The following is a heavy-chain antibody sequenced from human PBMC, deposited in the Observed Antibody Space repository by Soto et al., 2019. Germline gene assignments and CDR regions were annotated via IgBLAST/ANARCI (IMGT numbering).Heavy chain of an antibody. Sequence: EVQLLESGGGLVQPGGSLRLSCTASGFTFSSYPMTWVRQAPGKGLEWVSAIDGTGAYIYYINSVKGRFTISRDNSKNTLYLQINSLRAEDPAGYYCARNMAKPTYDSWGQGTLVTVSP. V-gene: IGHV3-23*01. J-gene: IGHJ5*01. CDR2: IDGTGAYI. D-gene: IGHD1-1*01. CDR1: GFTFSSYP. CDR3: ARNMAKPTYDS.